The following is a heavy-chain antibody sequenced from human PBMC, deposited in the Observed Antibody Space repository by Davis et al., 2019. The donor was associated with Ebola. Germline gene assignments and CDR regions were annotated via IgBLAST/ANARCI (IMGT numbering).Heavy chain of an antibody. CDR3: ARVLRFLEWLSAGYYMDV. D-gene: IGHD3-3*01. CDR1: GGSINSGGYY. J-gene: IGHJ6*03. Sequence: SETLSLTCTVSGGSINSGGYYWSWIRQHPGKGLEWIGYIYYSGSTYYNPSLKSRVTISVDTSKNQFSLKLSSVTAADTAVYYCARVLRFLEWLSAGYYMDVWGKGTTVTVSS. CDR2: IYYSGST. V-gene: IGHV4-31*03.